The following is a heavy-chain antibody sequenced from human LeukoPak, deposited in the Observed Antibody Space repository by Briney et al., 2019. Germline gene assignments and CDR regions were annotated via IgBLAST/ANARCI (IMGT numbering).Heavy chain of an antibody. Sequence: PGGSLRLSCAASGFTFSNYGMHWVRQAPGKGLEWVSVIYSGGSTYYADSVKGRFTISKDNSKNTLYLQMNSLRAEDTAVYYCARGVRLRFLEWYHDYWGQGTLVTVSS. CDR3: ARGVRLRFLEWYHDY. J-gene: IGHJ4*02. V-gene: IGHV3-53*01. D-gene: IGHD3-3*01. CDR1: GFTFSNYG. CDR2: IYSGGST.